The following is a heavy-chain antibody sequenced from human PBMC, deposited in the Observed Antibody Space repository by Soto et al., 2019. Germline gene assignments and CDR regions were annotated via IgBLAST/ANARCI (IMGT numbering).Heavy chain of an antibody. CDR1: GYTFTSYY. D-gene: IGHD6-13*01. J-gene: IGHJ4*02. V-gene: IGHV1-46*01. CDR3: ARVGSRIAAAGHFDY. Sequence: ASVKVSCKASGYTFTSYYMHWVRQAPGQGLEWMGIINPSGGSTSYAQKFQGRVTMTKDTSTTTVYMELSSLRSEDTAVYYCARVGSRIAAAGHFDYWGQGTLVTVSS. CDR2: INPSGGST.